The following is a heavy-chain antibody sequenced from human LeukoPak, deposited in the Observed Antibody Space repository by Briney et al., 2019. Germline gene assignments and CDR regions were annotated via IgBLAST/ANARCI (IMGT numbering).Heavy chain of an antibody. Sequence: PGGSLRLSCAVSGFTVSRNYMNWVRQAPGKGLEWVSYISSSGSTKYYADSVKGRFTISRDNAKNSLYLQMDSLRAEDTAVYYCARDLGQQLQKNWGQGTLVTVSS. CDR3: ARDLGQQLQKN. CDR2: ISSSGSTK. V-gene: IGHV3-48*03. J-gene: IGHJ4*02. D-gene: IGHD6-13*01. CDR1: GFTVSRNY.